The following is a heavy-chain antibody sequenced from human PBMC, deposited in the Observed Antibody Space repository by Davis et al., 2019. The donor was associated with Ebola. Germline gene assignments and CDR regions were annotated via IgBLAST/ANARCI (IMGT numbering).Heavy chain of an antibody. CDR3: SRDLKQRPPAYYYGMDV. V-gene: IGHV3-49*04. CDR2: ISSKAYGGKP. J-gene: IGHJ6*02. Sequence: GGPLRPSFRLPGFTLGAYAIHWVRQPPGKGLEWVGFISSKAYGGKPAYAASVKGRFTISRDDSKTIAYLQLDSLKTEDTAVYYCSRDLKQRPPAYYYGMDVWGQGTTVTVSS. CDR1: GFTLGAYA.